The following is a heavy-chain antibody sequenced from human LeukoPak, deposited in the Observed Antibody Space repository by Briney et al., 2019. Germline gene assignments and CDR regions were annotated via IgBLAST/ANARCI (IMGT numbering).Heavy chain of an antibody. CDR2: INPNSGGT. D-gene: IGHD2-2*01. Sequence: ASVKVSCKASGGTFSSYAISWVRQAPGQGLEWMGWINPNSGGTNYAQKFQGRVTMTRDTSISTAYMELSRLRSDDTAVYYCARALGYCSSSSCYEGFDYWGQGTLVTVSS. V-gene: IGHV1-2*02. CDR3: ARALGYCSSSSCYEGFDY. CDR1: GGTFSSYA. J-gene: IGHJ4*02.